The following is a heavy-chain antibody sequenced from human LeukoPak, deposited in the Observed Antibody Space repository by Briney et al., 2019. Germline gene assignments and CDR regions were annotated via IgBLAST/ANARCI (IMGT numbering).Heavy chain of an antibody. CDR3: ARGAPPQT. CDR2: INHSGST. J-gene: IGHJ5*02. Sequence: SETLSLTCAVYGGSFSGYYWSWIRQPPGKGLEWIGEINHSGSTNYNPSLKSRVTISVDTSKKHFSLKLTSVTAADTAVYYCARGAPPQTWGQGTLVTVSS. CDR1: GGSFSGYY. V-gene: IGHV4-34*01.